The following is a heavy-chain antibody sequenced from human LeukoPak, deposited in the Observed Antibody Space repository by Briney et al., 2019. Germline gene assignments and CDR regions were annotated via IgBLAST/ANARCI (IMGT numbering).Heavy chain of an antibody. J-gene: IGHJ4*02. Sequence: GESLKISCKGSGYSFTSYWIGWVRQLPGKGLEWMGIIYPGDSDTRYSPSFQGQVTISADKSISTAYLQWSSLKASDTAMYYCARVYDSSGYYFDYWGQGTLVTVSS. CDR2: IYPGDSDT. V-gene: IGHV5-51*01. D-gene: IGHD3-22*01. CDR3: ARVYDSSGYYFDY. CDR1: GYSFTSYW.